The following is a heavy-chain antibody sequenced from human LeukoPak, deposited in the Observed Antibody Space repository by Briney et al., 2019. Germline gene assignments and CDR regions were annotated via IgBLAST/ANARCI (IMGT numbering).Heavy chain of an antibody. J-gene: IGHJ2*01. D-gene: IGHD3-22*01. CDR2: ISAYNGNT. CDR3: ARIVTYYYDSSGYSLGYLDL. Sequence: ASVKVSCKASGYTFTSYGISWVRQAPGQGLEWMGWISAYNGNTNYAQKLQGRVTMTTDTSTSTAYMELRSLRSDDTAVYYCARIVTYYYDSSGYSLGYLDLWGRGTLVTVSS. CDR1: GYTFTSYG. V-gene: IGHV1-18*01.